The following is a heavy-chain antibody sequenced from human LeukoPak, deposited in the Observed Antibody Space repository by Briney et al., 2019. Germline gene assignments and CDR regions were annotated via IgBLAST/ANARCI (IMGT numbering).Heavy chain of an antibody. CDR1: GFTFSSYA. V-gene: IGHV3-23*01. J-gene: IGHJ4*02. CDR3: AKDDRYIVVALNQIDY. D-gene: IGHD2-2*01. Sequence: GGSLRLPCAASGFTFSSYAMSWVRQAPGKGLEWVSAISSSGGSTYYADSVKGRFTISRDNSKNTLYLQMNSLRAEDTAVYYCAKDDRYIVVALNQIDYWGQGTLVTVSS. CDR2: ISSSGGST.